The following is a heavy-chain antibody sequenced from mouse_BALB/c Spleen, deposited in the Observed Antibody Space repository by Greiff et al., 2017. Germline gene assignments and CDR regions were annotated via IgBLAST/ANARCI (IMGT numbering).Heavy chain of an antibody. Sequence: VMLMESGPGLVAPSQSLSITCTVSGFSLTGYGVNWVRQPPGKGLEWLGMIWGDGSTDYNSALMSRLSISKDNSKSQVFLKMNSLQTDDTAMYYCASSYRYGYAMDYWGQGTSVTVSS. CDR1: GFSLTGYG. CDR3: ASSYRYGYAMDY. J-gene: IGHJ4*01. V-gene: IGHV2-6-7*01. D-gene: IGHD2-14*01. CDR2: IWGDGST.